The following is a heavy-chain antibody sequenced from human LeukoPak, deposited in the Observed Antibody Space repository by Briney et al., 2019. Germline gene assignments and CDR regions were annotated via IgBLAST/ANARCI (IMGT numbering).Heavy chain of an antibody. CDR1: GFTFSPYG. D-gene: IGHD6-13*01. V-gene: IGHV3-30*18. J-gene: IGHJ4*02. CDR3: AKDQQVGAAAYYFDS. CDR2: IANDGKDK. Sequence: GGSLTLSCAASGFTFSPYGLHRVRQAPGKGLEWVAVIANDGKDKKYADSVKGRLTISRDNSKSTLYLQMNSLRAEDTAVYYCAKDQQVGAAAYYFDSWGQGTLVTVSS.